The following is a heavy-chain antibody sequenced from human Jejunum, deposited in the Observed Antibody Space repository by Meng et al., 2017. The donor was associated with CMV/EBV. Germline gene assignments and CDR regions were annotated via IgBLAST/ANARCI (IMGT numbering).Heavy chain of an antibody. Sequence: ASGFSFRISAIHWFRPAPGEWLEWVSDISYNGGNKYYTDSVRGRFSISRDNSENTVYLRMNSLRVEDTGIYYCARGYDTDWSHYLDYWGLGTLVTVSS. V-gene: IGHV3-30-3*01. CDR3: ARGYDTDWSHYLDY. D-gene: IGHD3-9*01. CDR1: GFSFRISA. CDR2: ISYNGGNK. J-gene: IGHJ4*02.